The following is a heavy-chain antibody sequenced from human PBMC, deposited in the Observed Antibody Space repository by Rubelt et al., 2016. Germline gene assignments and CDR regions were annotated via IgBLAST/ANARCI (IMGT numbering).Heavy chain of an antibody. CDR2: MYHSGTT. J-gene: IGHJ4*02. D-gene: IGHD6-6*01. V-gene: IGHV4-38-2*02. Sequence: QEQLQESGPGLVKPSETLTLTCNVSGFSISSGYYWGWIRQPPGKGLEWIGTMYHSGTTYYNSSLKSRAAISVDTSNNQFSLRLRSVTAADTAVYYCAREYSSSSGISPFDYWGQGTLVTVSS. CDR3: AREYSSSSGISPFDY. CDR1: GFSISSGYY.